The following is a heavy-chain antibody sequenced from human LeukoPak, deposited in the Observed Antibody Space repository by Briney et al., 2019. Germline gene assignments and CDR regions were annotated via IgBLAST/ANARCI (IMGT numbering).Heavy chain of an antibody. J-gene: IGHJ4*02. CDR1: GFTFSSYA. Sequence: GRSLRLSCAASGFTFSSYAMHWVRQAPGKGLEWVAVISYDGSNKYYADSVKGRFTISRDNSKNTLYLQMNSLRAEDTAVYYCARERPPYQLLSPPDYWGQGTLVTVSS. CDR2: ISYDGSNK. CDR3: ARERPPYQLLSPPDY. D-gene: IGHD2-2*01. V-gene: IGHV3-30-3*01.